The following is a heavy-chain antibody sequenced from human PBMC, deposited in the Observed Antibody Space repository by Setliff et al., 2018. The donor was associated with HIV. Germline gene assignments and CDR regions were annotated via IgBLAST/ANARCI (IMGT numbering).Heavy chain of an antibody. Sequence: SETLSLTCIVSGSSMTGRYIWGWFRQPPGKGLQWIGNIFHSGTTRYNVSLESRLTLSVDTSRNQFSLRLTSATAADTAVYYCAGSRGYFVKADWGQGTLVTVSS. CDR3: AGSRGYFVKAD. V-gene: IGHV4-38-2*02. CDR1: GSSMTGRYI. CDR2: IFHSGTT. D-gene: IGHD3-10*01. J-gene: IGHJ4*02.